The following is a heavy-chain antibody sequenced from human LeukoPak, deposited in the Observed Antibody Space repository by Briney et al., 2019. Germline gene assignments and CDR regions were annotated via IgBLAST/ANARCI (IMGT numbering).Heavy chain of an antibody. CDR2: IYSSGST. D-gene: IGHD3-3*02. Sequence: PSETLSLTCTVSGGSITNYYWSWIRQPAGKGLEWIGRIYSSGSTNYNPSLQSRVTMSVATSKNQFSLKLSSVTAADTAVYYCAGSFRSHEAFDYWGQGTLVTVSS. J-gene: IGHJ4*02. CDR1: GGSITNYY. CDR3: AGSFRSHEAFDY. V-gene: IGHV4-4*07.